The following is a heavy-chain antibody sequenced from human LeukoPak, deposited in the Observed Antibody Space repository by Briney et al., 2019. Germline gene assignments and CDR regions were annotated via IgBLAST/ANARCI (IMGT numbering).Heavy chain of an antibody. V-gene: IGHV4-30-2*01. CDR2: IYHSEST. D-gene: IGHD2-2*01. CDR3: ARATDGYCSSTSCSEGYFDL. J-gene: IGHJ2*01. CDR1: GGSISSGGYS. Sequence: SETLSLTCAVSGGSISSGGYSWSWIRQPPGKGLEWIGYIYHSESTYYNPSLKSRVTISVDRSKNQFSLKLSSVTAADTAVYYCARATDGYCSSTSCSEGYFDLWGRGTLVTVSS.